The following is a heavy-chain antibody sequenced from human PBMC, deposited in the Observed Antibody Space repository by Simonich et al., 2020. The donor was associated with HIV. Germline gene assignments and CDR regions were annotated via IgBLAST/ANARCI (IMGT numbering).Heavy chain of an antibody. CDR3: ARDGRKGSSTSCSDY. V-gene: IGHV3-21*01. CDR1: GFTFSSYS. Sequence: EVQLVESGGGQVKPGGSLRLSCAASGFTFSSYSMNWVRQAPGKGLEWVSSISSSSSYIYYADSVKGRFTISRDNAKNSLYLQMNSLRAEDTAVYYCARDGRKGSSTSCSDYWGQGTLVTVPS. D-gene: IGHD2-2*01. J-gene: IGHJ4*02. CDR2: ISSSSSYI.